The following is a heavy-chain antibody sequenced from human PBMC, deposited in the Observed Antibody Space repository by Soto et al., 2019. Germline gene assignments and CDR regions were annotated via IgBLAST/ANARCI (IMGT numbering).Heavy chain of an antibody. Sequence: QVQLVQSGAEVKKPGSSVKVSCKASGDTFNFYTINWVRQAPGLGLEWMGRFNPILSFSNSALKFQGRVTLTAEKSTGTAYMVLSSLRSEDTAIYYCATSFGSGSRAFDYWGQGALVTVSS. CDR3: ATSFGSGSRAFDY. J-gene: IGHJ4*02. D-gene: IGHD3-10*01. CDR1: GDTFNFYT. V-gene: IGHV1-69*02. CDR2: FNPILSFS.